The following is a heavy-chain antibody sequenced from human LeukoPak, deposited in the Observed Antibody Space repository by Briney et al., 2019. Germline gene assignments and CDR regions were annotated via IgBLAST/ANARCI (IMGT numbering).Heavy chain of an antibody. CDR3: AKSPGNYFDY. J-gene: IGHJ4*02. CDR1: EFTFSTYD. CDR2: IRYDGSNK. Sequence: GGSLRLSCAASEFTFSTYDMHWVRQAPGKGLEWVAFIRYDGSNKYYTDSVKGRFTISRDNSKNTLYLQMNSLRAEDTAVYYCAKSPGNYFDYWGQGTLVTVSS. D-gene: IGHD6-13*01. V-gene: IGHV3-30*02.